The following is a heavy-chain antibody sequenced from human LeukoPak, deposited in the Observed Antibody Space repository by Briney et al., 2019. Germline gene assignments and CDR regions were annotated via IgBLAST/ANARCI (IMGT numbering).Heavy chain of an antibody. J-gene: IGHJ3*02. Sequence: PGGSLRLSCAASGFTFSSYWMNWARQAPGKGLEWVASINHNGNVNYYVDSVKGRFTISRDNAKNSLYLQMNSLRAEDTALYYCAKTAYSGSYYVYAFDIWGQGTMVTVSS. CDR2: INHNGNVN. V-gene: IGHV3-7*03. CDR3: AKTAYSGSYYVYAFDI. CDR1: GFTFSSYW. D-gene: IGHD1-26*01.